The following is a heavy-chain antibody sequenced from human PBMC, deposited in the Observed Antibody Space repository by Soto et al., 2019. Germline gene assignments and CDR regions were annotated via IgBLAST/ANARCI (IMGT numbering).Heavy chain of an antibody. J-gene: IGHJ3*02. CDR2: IYYSGST. V-gene: IGHV4-31*03. Sequence: LSETVSLTCTVSGCSISSGGYYWSWIRQHPGKGLEWIGYIYYSGSTYYNPSLKSRVTISVDTSKNQFSLKLSSVTAADTAVYYGARDNIPFSTAFDTWGKEKMLTV. CDR3: ARDNIPFSTAFDT. D-gene: IGHD3-16*01. CDR1: GCSISSGGYY.